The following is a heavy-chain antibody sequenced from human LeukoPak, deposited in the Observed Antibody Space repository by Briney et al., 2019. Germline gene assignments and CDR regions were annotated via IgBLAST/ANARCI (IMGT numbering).Heavy chain of an antibody. J-gene: IGHJ4*02. D-gene: IGHD3-10*01. CDR3: ARGDSITMVRGVITDFDY. V-gene: IGHV4-34*01. CDR2: INHSGST. CDR1: GGSFSGYY. Sequence: SETLSLTCAVYGGSFSGYYWSWNRQPPGKGLEWIGEINHSGSTNYNPSLKSRVTISVDTSKNQFSLKLSSVTAADTAVYYCARGDSITMVRGVITDFDYWGQGTLVTVSS.